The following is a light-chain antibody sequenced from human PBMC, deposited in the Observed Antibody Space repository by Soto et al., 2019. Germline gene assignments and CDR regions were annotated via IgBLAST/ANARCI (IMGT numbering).Light chain of an antibody. CDR3: QYSGSASGWT. CDR2: GAS. Sequence: EIVLTQSPGTLSLSPGERATLSCRAGQSVTSTFLAWYQQKPDQAPRLLIYGASARATGIPDRFSGSGSGTDFTLSISRLEPEDFAVYYCQYSGSASGWTFGRGTRVEI. J-gene: IGKJ1*01. CDR1: QSVTSTF. V-gene: IGKV3-20*01.